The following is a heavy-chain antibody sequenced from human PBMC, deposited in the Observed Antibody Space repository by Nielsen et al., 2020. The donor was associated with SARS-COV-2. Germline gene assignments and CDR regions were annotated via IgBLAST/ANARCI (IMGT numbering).Heavy chain of an antibody. J-gene: IGHJ6*02. CDR2: ISSSSSYI. CDR1: GFTFSSYS. D-gene: IGHD3-3*01. V-gene: IGHV3-21*04. Sequence: GESLKISCAASGFTFSSYSMNWVRQAPGKGLEWVSSISSSSSYIYYADSVKGRFTISRDNAKNSLYLQMNSLRAEDTAVYYCASKPLPPTYYDFWSGYWPYYYYGMDVWGQGTTVTVSS. CDR3: ASKPLPPTYYDFWSGYWPYYYYGMDV.